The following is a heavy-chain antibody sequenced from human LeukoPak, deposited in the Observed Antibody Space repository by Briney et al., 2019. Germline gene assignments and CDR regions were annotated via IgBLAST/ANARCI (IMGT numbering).Heavy chain of an antibody. J-gene: IGHJ4*02. D-gene: IGHD6-19*01. Sequence: ASVKVSCKTSGYTFSSYGISWVRQAPGQGLEWMGSISVYNGNTDYAQKLQGRVTMTTDTSTSTAYMELRSLRSDDTAVYYCARDSAQYTNAWYGDSWGQGTLVTVSS. V-gene: IGHV1-18*01. CDR3: ARDSAQYTNAWYGDS. CDR1: GYTFSSYG. CDR2: ISVYNGNT.